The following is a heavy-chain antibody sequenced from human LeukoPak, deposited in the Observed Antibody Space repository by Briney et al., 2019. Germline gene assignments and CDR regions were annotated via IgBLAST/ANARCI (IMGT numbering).Heavy chain of an antibody. CDR2: ISGTGGTT. CDR1: GFTFTNYV. CDR3: ARDGLGGAFDV. V-gene: IGHV3-23*01. D-gene: IGHD3-16*01. J-gene: IGHJ3*01. Sequence: PGGTLRLSCAASGFTFTNYVMAWVRQAPGKGLEWVSGISGTGGTTHYADSLKGRFTISRDNSKNTLYLQMNSLRAEDTAVYYCARDGLGGAFDVWGQGTVVTVSS.